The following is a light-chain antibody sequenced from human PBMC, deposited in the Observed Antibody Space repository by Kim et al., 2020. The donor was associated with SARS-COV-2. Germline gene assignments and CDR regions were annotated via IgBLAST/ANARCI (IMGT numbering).Light chain of an antibody. J-gene: IGLJ3*02. CDR3: NSRESSANHWM. CDR2: GKN. V-gene: IGLV3-19*01. CDR1: SLRSYY. Sequence: SVALGQTVRITCQGDSLRSYYASWYQQKPGQAPVLVFYGKNNRPSGIPDRFSGSYSGNTASLTITAAQAEDEADYYCNSRESSANHWMFGGGTKLTVL.